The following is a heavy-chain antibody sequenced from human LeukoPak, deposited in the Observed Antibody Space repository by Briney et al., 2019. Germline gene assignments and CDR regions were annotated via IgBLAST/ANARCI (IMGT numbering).Heavy chain of an antibody. Sequence: GGSLRLSCAASGFTFDDYAMHWVRQAPGKGLEWVSGISWNSGSIGYADSVKGRFTISRDNAKNSLYLQMNSLRAEDMALYYCARAAGIVGAAFDYWGQGTLVTVSS. CDR2: ISWNSGSI. J-gene: IGHJ4*02. V-gene: IGHV3-9*03. D-gene: IGHD1-26*01. CDR1: GFTFDDYA. CDR3: ARAAGIVGAAFDY.